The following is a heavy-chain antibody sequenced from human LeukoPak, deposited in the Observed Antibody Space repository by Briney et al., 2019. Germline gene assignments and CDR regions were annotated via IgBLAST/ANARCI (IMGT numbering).Heavy chain of an antibody. V-gene: IGHV1-24*01. CDR1: GYTLTELS. D-gene: IGHD2-21*02. Sequence: ASVKVSCKVSGYTLTELSMHWVRQAPGKGLEWMGGFDPEDGETIYAQKFQGRVTMTEDTSTDTAYMELSSLRSEDTAVYYCARVQSVVVTIYYYYGMDVWGQGTTVTVSS. CDR2: FDPEDGET. CDR3: ARVQSVVVTIYYYYGMDV. J-gene: IGHJ6*02.